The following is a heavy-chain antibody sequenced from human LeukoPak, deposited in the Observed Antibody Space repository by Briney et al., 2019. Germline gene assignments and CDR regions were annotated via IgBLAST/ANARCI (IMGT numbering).Heavy chain of an antibody. CDR1: GFTFSSYG. CDR3: AKGFYCSSSTCLDY. D-gene: IGHD2-2*01. CDR2: ISASGGST. J-gene: IGHJ4*02. V-gene: IGHV3-23*01. Sequence: GGSLRLSCAASGFTFSSYGMSWVRQAPGKGLEWVSAISASGGSTYYADSVKGRFTISRDNSKNTLYLQMNSLRAEDTAVYYCAKGFYCSSSTCLDYWGQGTLVTVSS.